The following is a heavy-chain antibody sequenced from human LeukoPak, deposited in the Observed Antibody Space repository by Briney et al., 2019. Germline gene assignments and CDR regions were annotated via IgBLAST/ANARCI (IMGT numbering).Heavy chain of an antibody. CDR1: GGSISSFC. J-gene: IGHJ4*02. V-gene: IGHV3-23*01. CDR3: AKLTRDGYNKREDY. Sequence: KSSETLSLTCTVSGGSISSFCWSWVRQAPGRGLECVSAISGSDASSYYAGSVKGRFTISRDNSKNTLYLQMNSLRAEDTAVYYCAKLTRDGYNKREDYWGQGTLVTVSS. CDR2: ISGSDASS. D-gene: IGHD5-24*01.